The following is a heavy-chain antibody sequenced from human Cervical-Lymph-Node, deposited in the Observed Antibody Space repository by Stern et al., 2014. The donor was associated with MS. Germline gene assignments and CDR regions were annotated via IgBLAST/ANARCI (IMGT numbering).Heavy chain of an antibody. CDR2: IYTSGST. J-gene: IGHJ4*02. CDR3: ASGLYGDYGLFDY. V-gene: IGHV4-61*02. Sequence: QVQLQESGPGLVKPSQTLSLTCTVSGGSISSGSYYWSWIRQPAGKGLEWIGRIYTSGSTNYNPSLKSRVTISVDTPNNQFSLKLSSVTAADTAVYYCASGLYGDYGLFDYWGQGTLVTVSS. D-gene: IGHD4-17*01. CDR1: GGSISSGSYY.